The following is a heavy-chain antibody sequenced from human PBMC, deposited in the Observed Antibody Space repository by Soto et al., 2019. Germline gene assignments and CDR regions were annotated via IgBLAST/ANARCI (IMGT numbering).Heavy chain of an antibody. J-gene: IGHJ6*03. D-gene: IGHD3-3*01. CDR2: IYYSGST. CDR1: VGSISSYY. V-gene: IGHV4-59*08. CDR3: ARLTGYDFWSGYPVDYYYDMYV. Sequence: PSETLSITCTASVGSISSYYWSWIRQPPEKGLEWIGYIYYSGSTNYNPSLKSRVTISVDTSKNQFSLKLSSVTAADTAAYYCARLTGYDFWSGYPVDYYYDMYVWGKGTTVTVSS.